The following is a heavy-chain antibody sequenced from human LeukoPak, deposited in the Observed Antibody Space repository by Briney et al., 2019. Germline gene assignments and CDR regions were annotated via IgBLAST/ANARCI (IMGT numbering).Heavy chain of an antibody. CDR2: ISGSGGST. Sequence: GASLRLSCAASGFTFSSYAMSWVRHAPGRGLEWVSAISGSGGSTYYADSVKGRFTISRDNSKNTLYLQMNSLRAEDTAVYYCAKDPGYYYDSSGYFDYWGQGTLVTVSS. CDR1: GFTFSSYA. CDR3: AKDPGYYYDSSGYFDY. D-gene: IGHD3-22*01. V-gene: IGHV3-23*01. J-gene: IGHJ4*02.